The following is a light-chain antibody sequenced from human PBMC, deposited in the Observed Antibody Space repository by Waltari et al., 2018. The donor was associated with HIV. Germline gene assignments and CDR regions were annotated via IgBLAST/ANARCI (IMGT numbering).Light chain of an antibody. J-gene: IGLJ2*01. V-gene: IGLV2-14*01. CDR2: EVT. CDR3: SSYTTTSTIL. CDR1: NSDVGGYNY. Sequence: QSALTQPASVSGSPGQSITITCTGSNSDVGGYNYVSWYQHHPGKAPKLLIVEVTHRPSGISSCFSCSKSGNTATMTISGLQSEDEADYYCSSYTTTSTILFGGGTKVTVL.